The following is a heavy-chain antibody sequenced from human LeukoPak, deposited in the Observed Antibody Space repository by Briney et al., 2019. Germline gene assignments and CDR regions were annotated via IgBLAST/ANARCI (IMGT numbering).Heavy chain of an antibody. V-gene: IGHV3-9*01. CDR1: GFTFDDYA. Sequence: AGGSLRLSCAASGFTFDDYAMHWVRQAPGKGLEWVSGISWNSGSIGYADSVKGRFTISRDNAKNSLYLQMNSLRAEDTALYYCAKDQIPNYYDGSGYLFDYWGQGTLVTVSS. CDR2: ISWNSGSI. J-gene: IGHJ4*02. CDR3: AKDQIPNYYDGSGYLFDY. D-gene: IGHD3-22*01.